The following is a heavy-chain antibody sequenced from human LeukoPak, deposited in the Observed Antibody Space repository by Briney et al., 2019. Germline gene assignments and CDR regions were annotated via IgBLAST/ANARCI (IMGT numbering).Heavy chain of an antibody. CDR3: ARRGKLWSSIDYYYYGMDV. Sequence: SETLSLTCTVSGGSISSYYWSWIRQPPGKGLEWIGEINHSGSTNYNPSLKSRVTISVDTPKNQFSLKLSSVTAADTAVYYCARRGKLWSSIDYYYYGMDVWGQGTTVTVSS. CDR2: INHSGST. CDR1: GGSISSYY. V-gene: IGHV4-34*01. D-gene: IGHD5-18*01. J-gene: IGHJ6*02.